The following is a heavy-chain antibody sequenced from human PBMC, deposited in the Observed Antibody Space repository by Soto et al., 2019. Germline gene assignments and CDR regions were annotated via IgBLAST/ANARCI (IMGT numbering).Heavy chain of an antibody. J-gene: IGHJ4*02. V-gene: IGHV1-18*01. Sequence: GASVKVSCKASGYTFTSYGISWVRQAPGQGLEWMGWISAYNGNRNYAQKLQGRVTMTTDTSTSTAYMELRSLRSDDTAVYYCEVRGSSWGHFDYWGQGTLVTVSS. CDR1: GYTFTSYG. D-gene: IGHD6-13*01. CDR3: EVRGSSWGHFDY. CDR2: ISAYNGNR.